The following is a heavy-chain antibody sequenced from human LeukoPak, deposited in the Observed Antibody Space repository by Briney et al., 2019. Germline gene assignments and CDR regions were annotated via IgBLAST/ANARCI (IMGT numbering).Heavy chain of an antibody. Sequence: SETLSLTCTVSGGSISSSSYYWGWIRQPPGKGLEWIGSIYYSGRTYYNPSLKSRVTISVDTSKNQFSLKLSSVTAADTAVYYCASVLRYLNYWGQGTLVTVSS. V-gene: IGHV4-39*01. CDR3: ASVLRYLNY. CDR1: GGSISSSSYY. D-gene: IGHD3-9*01. CDR2: IYYSGRT. J-gene: IGHJ4*02.